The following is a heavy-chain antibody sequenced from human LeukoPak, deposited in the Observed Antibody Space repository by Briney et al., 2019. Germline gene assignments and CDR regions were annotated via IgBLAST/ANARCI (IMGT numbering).Heavy chain of an antibody. D-gene: IGHD3-16*02. CDR3: ARGVKYYDYVWGSYRPDYFDY. CDR1: GGSISSSSYY. J-gene: IGHJ4*02. Sequence: SETLSLTCTVSGGSISSSSYYWGWIRQPPGKGLEWIGSIYYSGGTYYNPSLKSRVTISVDTSKNQFSLKLSSVTAADTAVYYCARGVKYYDYVWGSYRPDYFDYWGQGTLVTVSS. V-gene: IGHV4-39*07. CDR2: IYYSGGT.